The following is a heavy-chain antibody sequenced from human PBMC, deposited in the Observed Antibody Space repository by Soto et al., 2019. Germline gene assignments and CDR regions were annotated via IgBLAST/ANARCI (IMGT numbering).Heavy chain of an antibody. CDR3: ARSPGYYVPFDY. CDR1: GFSFSNYY. CDR2: ISGSSSYI. J-gene: IGHJ4*02. D-gene: IGHD3-22*01. V-gene: IGHV3-21*01. Sequence: PGGSLRLSCAASGFSFSNYYMNWVRQAPGKGLEWVSSISGSSSYIYYADSVKGRFTISRDNAKNSLYLQMNSLRAEDTAVYYCARSPGYYVPFDYWGQGTLVTAPQ.